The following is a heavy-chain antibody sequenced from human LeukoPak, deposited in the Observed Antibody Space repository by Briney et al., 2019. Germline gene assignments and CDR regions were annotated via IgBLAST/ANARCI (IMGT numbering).Heavy chain of an antibody. D-gene: IGHD5-24*01. CDR1: GVNFDDLA. CDR3: AKPEMATNGELDY. CDR2: ISGDGGST. V-gene: IGHV3-43*02. J-gene: IGHJ4*02. Sequence: VREPILPCADTGVNFDDLAMRCVRLTTGKGLEWVALISGDGGSTYYADSVKGRFTISRDNRKNSLYLQMNSLRTEDTALYYCAKPEMATNGELDYWGQGTLVTVSS.